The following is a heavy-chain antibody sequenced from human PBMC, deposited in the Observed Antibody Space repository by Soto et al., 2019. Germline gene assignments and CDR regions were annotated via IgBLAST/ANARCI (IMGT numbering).Heavy chain of an antibody. Sequence: QLQLQESGSGLVKPSQTLSLTCAVSGDSISSGGYSWNWIRQPPGKGLEWIGYIYHSGGTDYNPSLKSRVTITVDSSNNQFSLNLRSVTPADTAVYYCARDSRSGYYLEYWGQGTLVTVSS. D-gene: IGHD3-22*01. CDR2: IYHSGGT. J-gene: IGHJ4*02. CDR3: ARDSRSGYYLEY. V-gene: IGHV4-30-2*01. CDR1: GDSISSGGYS.